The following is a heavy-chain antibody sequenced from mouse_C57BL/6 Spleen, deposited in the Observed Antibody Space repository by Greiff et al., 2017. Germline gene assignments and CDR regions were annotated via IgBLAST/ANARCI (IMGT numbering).Heavy chain of an antibody. CDR3: ARPYGSSYAY. D-gene: IGHD1-1*01. Sequence: VKLQESGPELVKPGASVKISCKASGYSFTSYYIHWVKQRPGQGLEWIGWIYPGSGNTKYNEKFKGKATLTADTSSSTAYMQLSSLTSEDSAVYYCARPYGSSYAYWGQGTTLTVSS. CDR2: IYPGSGNT. V-gene: IGHV1-66*01. J-gene: IGHJ2*01. CDR1: GYSFTSYY.